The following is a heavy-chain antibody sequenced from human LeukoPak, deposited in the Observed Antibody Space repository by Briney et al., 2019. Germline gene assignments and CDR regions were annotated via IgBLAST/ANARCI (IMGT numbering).Heavy chain of an antibody. CDR2: ISWNSGSI. CDR3: ARRVGATTFDY. Sequence: GRSLRLSCAASGFTFDDYAMHWVRQAPGNGLEWVSGISWNSGSIGYADSVKGRFTISRDNAKNSLYLQMNSLRAEDTALYYCARRVGATTFDYWGQGTLVTVSS. CDR1: GFTFDDYA. D-gene: IGHD1-26*01. J-gene: IGHJ4*02. V-gene: IGHV3-9*01.